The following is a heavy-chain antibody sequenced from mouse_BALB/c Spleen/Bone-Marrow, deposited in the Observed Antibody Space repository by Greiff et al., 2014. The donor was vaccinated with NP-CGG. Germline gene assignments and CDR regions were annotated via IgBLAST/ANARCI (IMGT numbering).Heavy chain of an antibody. CDR2: IWAGGST. CDR3: AREGSTMITTPFAY. CDR1: GFSLTNYG. D-gene: IGHD2-4*01. Sequence: VQLQQSGPGLVAPSQSLSITCTVSGFSLTNYGVHWVRQPPGKGLEWLGVIWAGGSTNYNSALMSRLSISKDNSKSQVFLKMNSLQTDDTAMYYCAREGSTMITTPFAYWGQGTLVTVSA. J-gene: IGHJ3*01. V-gene: IGHV2-9*02.